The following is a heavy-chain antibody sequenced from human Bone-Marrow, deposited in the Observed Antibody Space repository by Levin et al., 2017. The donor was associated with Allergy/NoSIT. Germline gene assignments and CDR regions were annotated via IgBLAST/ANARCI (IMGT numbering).Heavy chain of an antibody. CDR1: GFAFSNYW. Sequence: PSETLSLTCAASGFAFSNYWMHWVRQAPGKGLVWVSRINRGGTSTTYADSVKGRFTISRDNAKNTLYLQMNSLRAEDTAVYYCARDPFAYNFGSWSYLDYWGQGTLVSVSS. J-gene: IGHJ4*02. D-gene: IGHD3-10*01. V-gene: IGHV3-74*01. CDR3: ARDPFAYNFGSWSYLDY. CDR2: INRGGTST.